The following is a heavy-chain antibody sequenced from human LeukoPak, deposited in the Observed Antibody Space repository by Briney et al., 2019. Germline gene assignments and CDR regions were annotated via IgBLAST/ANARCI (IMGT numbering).Heavy chain of an antibody. CDR1: GFTFSSYS. J-gene: IGHJ4*02. Sequence: PGGSLRLSCAASGFTFSSYSMNWVRQAPGKGLEWVSSISSSSSYIYYADPVKGRFTISRDNAKNSLYLQMNSLRAEDTAVYYCARYNGYSYRGDFDYWGQGTLVTVSS. CDR2: ISSSSSYI. CDR3: ARYNGYSYRGDFDY. V-gene: IGHV3-21*01. D-gene: IGHD5-18*01.